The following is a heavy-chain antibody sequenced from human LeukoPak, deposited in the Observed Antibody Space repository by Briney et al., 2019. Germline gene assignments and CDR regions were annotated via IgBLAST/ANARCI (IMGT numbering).Heavy chain of an antibody. J-gene: IGHJ3*02. CDR3: AGDYYDSSGKDAFDI. V-gene: IGHV3-30-3*01. Sequence: GRSLRLSCAASGFTFSSYAMHWDRQAPGKGLEWVAVISYDGSNKYYADSVNGRFTISRDNSKNTLYLQMNSLRAEDTAVYYCAGDYYDSSGKDAFDIWGQGTMVTVSS. D-gene: IGHD3-22*01. CDR1: GFTFSSYA. CDR2: ISYDGSNK.